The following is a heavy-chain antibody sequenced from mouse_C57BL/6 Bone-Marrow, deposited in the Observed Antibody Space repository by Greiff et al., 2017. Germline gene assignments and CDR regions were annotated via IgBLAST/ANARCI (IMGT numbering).Heavy chain of an antibody. V-gene: IGHV1-78*01. CDR2: IYPRDGST. J-gene: IGHJ3*01. D-gene: IGHD2-3*01. CDR1: GYTFTDHS. Sequence: QVQLQQSDAELVKPGASVKISCKVSGYTFTDHSIHWMKQRPEQGLEWIGYIYPRDGSTKYNEKFKGKATLTADKSSSTADMRRNSLTSEDSEVYVGAEGIYDGSLLAYWGQGTLVTVSA. CDR3: AEGIYDGSLLAY.